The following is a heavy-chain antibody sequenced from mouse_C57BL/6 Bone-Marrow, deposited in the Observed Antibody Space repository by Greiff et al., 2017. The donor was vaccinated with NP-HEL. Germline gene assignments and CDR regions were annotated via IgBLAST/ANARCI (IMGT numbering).Heavy chain of an antibody. J-gene: IGHJ2*01. CDR1: GYSITSGYY. D-gene: IGHD1-1*01. Sequence: ESGPGLVKPSQSLSLTCPVTGYSITSGYYWNWIRQFPGNKLEWMGYISYDGSNNYNPSFKNRISITRDTSKNQFCLKLNSVTTEDSATYYCARGNYGSSYVSYWGQGTTLTVSS. CDR3: ARGNYGSSYVSY. V-gene: IGHV3-6*01. CDR2: ISYDGSN.